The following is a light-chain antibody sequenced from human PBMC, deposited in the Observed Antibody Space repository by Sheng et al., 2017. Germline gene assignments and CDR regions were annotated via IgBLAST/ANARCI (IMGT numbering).Light chain of an antibody. CDR2: GAS. Sequence: TVMTQSPATVSVSPGEGATLACRASQSVGRNLAWYQQKPGQAPRLLIYGASTRATGIPARFSGSGSATEFTLTISRLRSEDFAIYYCQQYHNWPTFGGGTKVEIK. CDR3: QQYHNWPT. CDR1: QSVGRN. J-gene: IGKJ4*01. V-gene: IGKV3-15*01.